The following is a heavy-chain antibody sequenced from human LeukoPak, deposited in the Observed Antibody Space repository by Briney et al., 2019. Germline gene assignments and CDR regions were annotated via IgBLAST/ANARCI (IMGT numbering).Heavy chain of an antibody. CDR3: AELGITMIGGV. Sequence: GGSLRLSCAASGFTFDDYAMHWVRQAPGKGLEWVSGITWNSGSRGYADSVKGRFTISRDNAKNSLYLQTNSLRAEDTAVYYCAELGITMIGGVWGKGTTVTISS. CDR1: GFTFDDYA. CDR2: ITWNSGSR. V-gene: IGHV3-9*01. J-gene: IGHJ6*04. D-gene: IGHD3-10*02.